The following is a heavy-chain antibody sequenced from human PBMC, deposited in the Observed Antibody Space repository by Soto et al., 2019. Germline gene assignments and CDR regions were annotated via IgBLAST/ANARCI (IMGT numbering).Heavy chain of an antibody. J-gene: IGHJ6*02. V-gene: IGHV4-31*02. D-gene: IGHD6-6*01. CDR3: ARRGSSSSRYYYYALDV. Sequence: TLSLTCSVSGGYYWSWIRQLPGKGLEWIGYIYSNGDTCYNPSLKSRLTISVDTSKNQFSLNLTSVTAADTAVYYCARRGSSSSRYYYYALDVWGQGTTVTVSS. CDR1: GGYY. CDR2: IYSNGDT.